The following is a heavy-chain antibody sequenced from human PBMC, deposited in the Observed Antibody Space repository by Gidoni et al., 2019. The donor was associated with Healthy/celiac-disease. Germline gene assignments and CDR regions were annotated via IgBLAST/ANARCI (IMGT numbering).Heavy chain of an antibody. D-gene: IGHD6-6*01. CDR2: ISAYNGNT. Sequence: QVQLVQSGAEVKKPGASVKVSCKASGYTFTSYGISWVRQAPGQGLEWMGWISAYNGNTNYAQKLQGRVTMTTDTSTSTAYMELRSLRSDDTAVYYCARERRGGYSSSPYYYYYYGMDVWGQGTTVTVSS. V-gene: IGHV1-18*01. J-gene: IGHJ6*02. CDR1: GYTFTSYG. CDR3: ARERRGGYSSSPYYYYYYGMDV.